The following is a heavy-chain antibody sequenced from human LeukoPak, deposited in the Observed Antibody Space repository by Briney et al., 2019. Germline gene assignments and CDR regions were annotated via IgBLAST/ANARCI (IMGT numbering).Heavy chain of an antibody. V-gene: IGHV1-18*01. D-gene: IGHD6-6*01. CDR3: ARGIAARSWFDP. CDR1: GFTFTNYN. Sequence: ASVKVSCKASGFTFTNYNLHWVRQAPGQGLEWMGWISAYNGNTNYAQKLQGRVTMTTDTSTSTAYMELRSLRSDDTAVYYCARGIAARSWFDPWGQGTLVTVSS. J-gene: IGHJ5*02. CDR2: ISAYNGNT.